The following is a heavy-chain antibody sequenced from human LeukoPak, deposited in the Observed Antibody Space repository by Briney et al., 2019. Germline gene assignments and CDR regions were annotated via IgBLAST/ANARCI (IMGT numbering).Heavy chain of an antibody. J-gene: IGHJ4*02. CDR2: ISPTGGST. Sequence: ASVKVSCKASGYTFTGYYMHWVRQAPGQGLDWVGLISPTGGSTNYAQTFRGRVTMTRDTSTNTVYMDLSSLRSEDTAVYYCAREASGGYFDYWGQGTLVIVSS. V-gene: IGHV1-46*01. CDR3: AREASGGYFDY. D-gene: IGHD4-23*01. CDR1: GYTFTGYY.